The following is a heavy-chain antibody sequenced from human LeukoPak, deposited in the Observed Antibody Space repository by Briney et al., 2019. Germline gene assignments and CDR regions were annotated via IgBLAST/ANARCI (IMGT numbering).Heavy chain of an antibody. CDR1: GGSISSYY. Sequence: PSETLSLTCTVFGGSISSYYCNWIRQPAGKGLQWIGRIYTSGSTNYNPSLKSRVTMSVDTSKNQFSLKLSSVTAADTAVYYCARVGGAYNYGYFDSWGQGTLVTVSS. D-gene: IGHD5-18*01. J-gene: IGHJ4*02. CDR3: ARVGGAYNYGYFDS. CDR2: IYTSGST. V-gene: IGHV4-4*07.